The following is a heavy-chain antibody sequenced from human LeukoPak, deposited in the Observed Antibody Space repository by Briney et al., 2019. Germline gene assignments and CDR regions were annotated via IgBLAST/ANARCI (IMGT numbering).Heavy chain of an antibody. D-gene: IGHD6-13*01. CDR2: INNSGST. Sequence: SETLSLTCDVNSGSFSGYYWSWIRQPPGKGLEWIGEINNSGSTNYNPSLKSRVTISVDTSKNQFSLKLSSVTAADTAVYYCARVYYSNSYDYWYFDLWGRGTLVTVSS. J-gene: IGHJ2*01. CDR3: ARVYYSNSYDYWYFDL. V-gene: IGHV4-34*01. CDR1: SGSFSGYY.